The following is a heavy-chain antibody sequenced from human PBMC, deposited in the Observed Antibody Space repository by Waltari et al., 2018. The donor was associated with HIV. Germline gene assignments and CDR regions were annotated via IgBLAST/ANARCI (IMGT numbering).Heavy chain of an antibody. V-gene: IGHV3-30*18. CDR3: AKGASGWSPGY. CDR2: ISYYGDNK. CDR1: GLPFSSYG. D-gene: IGHD6-19*01. Sequence: QVQLVESGGGGVQPGRPLRLSCAASGLPFSSYGMHWVRQAPGKGLEWVAVISYYGDNKYYADSVKGRFTISRDNSKNTLYLQMNSLRVEDTAVYYCAKGASGWSPGYWGQGTLVTVSS. J-gene: IGHJ4*02.